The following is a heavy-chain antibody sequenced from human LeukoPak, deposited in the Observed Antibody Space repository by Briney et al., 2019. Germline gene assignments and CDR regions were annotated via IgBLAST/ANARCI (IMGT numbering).Heavy chain of an antibody. CDR2: IYYSGST. CDR3: ARARVVTKWIDY. V-gene: IGHV4-39*01. Sequence: SETLSLTCTVSGGSISSSSYYWGWIRQPPGKGLEWIGSIYYSGSTYYNPSLKSRVTISVDTSKNQFSLKLSSVTAADTAVYYCARARVVTKWIDYWGQGTLVTVSS. CDR1: GGSISSSSYY. J-gene: IGHJ4*02. D-gene: IGHD2-21*02.